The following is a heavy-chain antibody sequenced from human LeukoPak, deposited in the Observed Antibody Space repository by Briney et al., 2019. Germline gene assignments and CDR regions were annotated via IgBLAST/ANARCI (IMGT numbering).Heavy chain of an antibody. CDR2: IYYSGST. Sequence: PSETLSLTRTVSGGSISSYYWSWIRQPPGKGLEWIGYIYYSGSTNYNPSLKSRVTISVDTSKNQFSLKLSSVTAADTAVYYCAREKSSGYPHYYFDYWGQGTLVTVSS. D-gene: IGHD3-22*01. CDR1: GGSISSYY. CDR3: AREKSSGYPHYYFDY. J-gene: IGHJ4*02. V-gene: IGHV4-59*01.